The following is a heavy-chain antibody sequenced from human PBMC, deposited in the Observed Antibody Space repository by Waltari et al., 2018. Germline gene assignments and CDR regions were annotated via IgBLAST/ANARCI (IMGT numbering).Heavy chain of an antibody. CDR1: GGTFSSCA. CDR3: AVYSSSWYVYYGMDV. CDR2: IIPIFGTA. J-gene: IGHJ6*02. Sequence: QVQLVQSGAEVKKPGSSVKVSCKASGGTFSSCAIRRVPTAPGQGLEWMGGIIPIFGTANYAQKFQGRVTITADESTSTAYMELSSLRSEDTAVYYCAVYSSSWYVYYGMDVWGQGTTVTVSS. D-gene: IGHD6-13*01. V-gene: IGHV1-69*01.